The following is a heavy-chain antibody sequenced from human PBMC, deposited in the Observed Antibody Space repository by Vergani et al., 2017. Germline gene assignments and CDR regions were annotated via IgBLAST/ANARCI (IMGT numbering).Heavy chain of an antibody. J-gene: IGHJ4*02. CDR2: IYPGDSDT. Sequence: EVQLVQSGAEVKKPGESLKISCKGSGYSFTNYWIGWVRQMPGKGLEWMGIIYPGDSDTIYSPFFQGQVTISVDKSISAAFLQWSRLKASDTAMYYCARRGHFDFEDYWGQGTLVTVSS. D-gene: IGHD3-9*01. CDR1: GYSFTNYW. V-gene: IGHV5-51*01. CDR3: ARRGHFDFEDY.